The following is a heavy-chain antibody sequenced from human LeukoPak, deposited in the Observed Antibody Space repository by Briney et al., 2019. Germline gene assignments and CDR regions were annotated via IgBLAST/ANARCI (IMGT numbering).Heavy chain of an antibody. J-gene: IGHJ4*02. V-gene: IGHV3-7*01. CDR2: IKQDGSEK. CDR1: GFTFSSYW. CDR3: ARDSAYSSSSYFDY. D-gene: IGHD6-6*01. Sequence: GGSLRLSCAASGFTFSSYWMSWVRQAPGKGLEWVANIKQDGSEKYYVDSVKGRFTISRDNAKNSLYLQMNSLRAEDTAVYYCARDSAYSSSSYFDYWGQGTLVTVSS.